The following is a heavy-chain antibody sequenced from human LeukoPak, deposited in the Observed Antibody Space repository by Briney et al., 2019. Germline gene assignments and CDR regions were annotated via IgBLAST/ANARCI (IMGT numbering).Heavy chain of an antibody. V-gene: IGHV3-23*01. D-gene: IGHD5-12*01. J-gene: IGHJ4*02. CDR3: ARDISGYDYFDY. CDR2: ISGSGGST. CDR1: GFTFSSYG. Sequence: PGGSLRLSCAASGFTFSSYGMSWVRQAPGKGLEWVSAISGSGGSTYYADSVKGRFTISRDNSKNTLYLQMNSLRAEDTAVYYCARDISGYDYFDYWGQGTLVTVSS.